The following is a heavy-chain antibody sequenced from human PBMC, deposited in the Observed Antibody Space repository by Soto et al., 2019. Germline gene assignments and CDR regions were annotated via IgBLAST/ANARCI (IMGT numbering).Heavy chain of an antibody. D-gene: IGHD3-22*01. CDR3: ARDDYYDTSGYLALFDY. Sequence: GGSLRLSCAASGFTFDDYAMHWVRQAPGKGLEWVSGISWNSGSIYYADSVKGRFTISRDNAKNSLYLQMNSLRDEDTAVYYCARDDYYDTSGYLALFDYWGQGTLVTVSS. CDR2: ISWNSGSI. V-gene: IGHV3-9*01. J-gene: IGHJ4*02. CDR1: GFTFDDYA.